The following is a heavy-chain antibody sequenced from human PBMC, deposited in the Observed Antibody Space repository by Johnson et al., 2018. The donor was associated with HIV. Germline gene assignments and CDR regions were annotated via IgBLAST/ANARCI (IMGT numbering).Heavy chain of an antibody. D-gene: IGHD2-8*01. CDR2: INWNGGIT. V-gene: IGHV3-20*04. J-gene: IGHJ3*02. CDR3: AKDVQVRGIVLMVTLFDAFDI. CDR1: GFRFENYD. Sequence: VQLVESGGGVVRPGGSLRLSCAASGFRFENYDMTWVRRAPGKGLEWVSGINWNGGITVYVDSVRGRFTISRDNAKNTLYLQMNSLRPEDTAVYYCAKDVQVRGIVLMVTLFDAFDIWGQGTMVTVSS.